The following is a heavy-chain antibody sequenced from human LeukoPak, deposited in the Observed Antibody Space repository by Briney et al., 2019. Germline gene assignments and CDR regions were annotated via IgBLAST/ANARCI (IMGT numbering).Heavy chain of an antibody. D-gene: IGHD4-23*01. CDR3: ARERPLDTVVSQDF. CDR1: GASISSGGYF. Sequence: SGTLSLTCAVSGASISSGGYFWSWIRQPPGKGLEWIGYTYHTGNTYYNPSLESRVTMSVDKSKNQFSLSLASVTVADTAVYYCARERPLDTVVSQDFWGQGILVIVSS. J-gene: IGHJ4*02. CDR2: TYHTGNT. V-gene: IGHV4-30-2*01.